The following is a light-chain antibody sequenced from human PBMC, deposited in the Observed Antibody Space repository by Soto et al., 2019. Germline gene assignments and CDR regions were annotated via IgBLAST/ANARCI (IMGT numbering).Light chain of an antibody. J-gene: IGKJ4*01. Sequence: EIVLTQSPVTLSLSPGERATLPCRASQSVSNSLAWYQQKPGQAPRLLIYDASNRATGVPARFSGSGSGTDFTLTISSLEPEDFAVYFCQQRCDWPLTFGGGTKVDIK. V-gene: IGKV3-11*01. CDR3: QQRCDWPLT. CDR1: QSVSNS. CDR2: DAS.